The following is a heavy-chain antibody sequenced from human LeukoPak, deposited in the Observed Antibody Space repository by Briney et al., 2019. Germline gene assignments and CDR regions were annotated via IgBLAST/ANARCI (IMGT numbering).Heavy chain of an antibody. CDR1: GGSFNGYY. D-gene: IGHD3-10*01. CDR2: INHSGST. V-gene: IGHV4-34*01. J-gene: IGHJ6*03. CDR3: ARSSGVGTMVRGVIILNYYYYYYMDV. Sequence: PSETLSLTCAVYGGSFNGYYWSWIRQPPGKGLEWIGEINHSGSTNYNPSLKSRVTISVDTSKNQFSLKLSSVTAADTAVYYCARSSGVGTMVRGVIILNYYYYYYMDVWGKGTTVTISS.